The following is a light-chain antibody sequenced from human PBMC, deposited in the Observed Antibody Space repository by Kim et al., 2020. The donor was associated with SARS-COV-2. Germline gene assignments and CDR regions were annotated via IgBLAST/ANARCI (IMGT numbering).Light chain of an antibody. CDR1: SSDVGTYKY. J-gene: IGLJ3*02. Sequence: QSALIQPASVSGSPGQSITITCTGTSSDVGTYKYVSWYQQHPGKAPKLMIYDVSDRPSGISNRFSGSKSGNTASLTISGLQAEDEADYYCSSYTSNNTQVFGGGTKVTVL. V-gene: IGLV2-14*03. CDR3: SSYTSNNTQV. CDR2: DVS.